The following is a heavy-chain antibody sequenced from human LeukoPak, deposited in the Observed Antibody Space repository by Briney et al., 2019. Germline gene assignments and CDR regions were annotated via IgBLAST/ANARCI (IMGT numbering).Heavy chain of an antibody. CDR1: GYTFTSYG. CDR2: ISAYNGYT. V-gene: IGHV1-18*01. CDR3: ARNFAAGRPLDYYHMDV. Sequence: GASVKVSCKASGYTFTSYGISWVRQAPGQGLEWMGRISAYNGYTKYAQKFQGRVTMTTDTSTSTVYMELRSLRSDDTAVYFCARNFAAGRPLDYYHMDVWGEGTTVTVSS. D-gene: IGHD6-6*01. J-gene: IGHJ6*03.